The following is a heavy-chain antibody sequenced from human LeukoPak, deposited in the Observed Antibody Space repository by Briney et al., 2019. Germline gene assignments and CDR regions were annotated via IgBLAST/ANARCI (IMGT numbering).Heavy chain of an antibody. CDR1: GFTFSSYA. CDR2: ISYDGSIQ. V-gene: IGHV3-30*04. D-gene: IGHD3-10*01. J-gene: IGHJ4*02. Sequence: GGSLRLSCAASGFTFSSYAMHWVRQAPGKGLEWVAVISYDGSIQYYADSVKGRFTISRDNSKNTLYLQMNSLRADYTAVYYCARGSGSYSPAGYWGQGTLVTVSS. CDR3: ARGSGSYSPAGY.